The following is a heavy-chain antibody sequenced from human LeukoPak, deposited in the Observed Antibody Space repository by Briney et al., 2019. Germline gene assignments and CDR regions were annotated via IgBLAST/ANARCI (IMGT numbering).Heavy chain of an antibody. CDR1: GFTVSSNY. Sequence: PGGSLRLSCAASGFTVSSNYMSWVRQAPGEGLEWVSVIYSDGSTYYADSVKGRFTISRDNSKNTLYLQMNSLGAEDTAVYYCARELTADYWGQGTLVTVSS. D-gene: IGHD3-9*01. J-gene: IGHJ4*02. V-gene: IGHV3-66*02. CDR2: IYSDGST. CDR3: ARELTADY.